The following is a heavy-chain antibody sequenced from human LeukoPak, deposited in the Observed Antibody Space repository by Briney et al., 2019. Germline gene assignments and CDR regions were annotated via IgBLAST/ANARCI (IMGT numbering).Heavy chain of an antibody. CDR1: GFTVSFNY. J-gene: IGHJ6*03. CDR3: ARAQWRTYSYYYMDV. Sequence: GGSLRLSCAASGFTVSFNYMTWVGQAPGKGLEWIPVIYSGGSTYYADSVKGRFTISRDDSKNTLYLQMNSLRAEDTAIYYCARAQWRTYSYYYMDVWGKGTTVTVSS. D-gene: IGHD6-19*01. V-gene: IGHV3-53*01. CDR2: IYSGGST.